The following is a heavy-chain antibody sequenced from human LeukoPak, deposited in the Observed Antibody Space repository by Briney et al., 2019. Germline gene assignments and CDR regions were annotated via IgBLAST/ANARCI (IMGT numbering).Heavy chain of an antibody. CDR3: ARDDAFRGVAMDV. V-gene: IGHV3-33*01. CDR2: IWYDGTYK. Sequence: GGSLRLSCAASGFTFSSYGMHWVRQAPGKGLEWVATIWYDGTYKNYADSVKGRFTISRDNSKNTLYLQMNSLRAEDTAVYYCARDDAFRGVAMDVWGQGTTVTVSS. J-gene: IGHJ6*01. D-gene: IGHD3-16*01. CDR1: GFTFSSYG.